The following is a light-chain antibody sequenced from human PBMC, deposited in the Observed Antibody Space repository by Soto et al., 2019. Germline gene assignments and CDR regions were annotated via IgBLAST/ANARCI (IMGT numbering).Light chain of an antibody. Sequence: QSVLTQPPSVSGAPGQTVTIPCTGSSSNIGARYEVHWYQQLPGTAPKLLIYEDIKRPSGIPDRFSGSKSGASASLAITGLLSEDEAEYYCQSYDSSLSGVVFGGGTKLTVL. CDR1: SSNIGARYE. V-gene: IGLV1-40*01. CDR3: QSYDSSLSGVV. CDR2: EDI. J-gene: IGLJ2*01.